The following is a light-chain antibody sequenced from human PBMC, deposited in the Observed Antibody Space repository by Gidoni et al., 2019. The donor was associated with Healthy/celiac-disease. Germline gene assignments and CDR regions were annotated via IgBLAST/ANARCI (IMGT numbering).Light chain of an antibody. CDR1: SSAVGGYNY. J-gene: IGLJ2*01. V-gene: IGLV2-14*01. CDR2: DVS. Sequence: QSALTQPAPVSGAPGQSITISCTGTSSAVGGYNYVSRSQQHTGNAPKLMIDDVSNRPSGVSNRFSGSKSCNTASLTISWLQAEDEADCCCSSYTSSSTRVFGGGTKLTVL. CDR3: SSYTSSSTRV.